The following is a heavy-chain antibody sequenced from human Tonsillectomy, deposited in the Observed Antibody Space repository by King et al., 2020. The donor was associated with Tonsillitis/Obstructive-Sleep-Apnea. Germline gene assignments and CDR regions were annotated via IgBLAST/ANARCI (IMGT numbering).Heavy chain of an antibody. CDR3: ALEGIYDRNWYAEAFYN. D-gene: IGHD3-22*01. V-gene: IGHV3-30*04. CDR2: ITYDGSNK. CDR1: GFTFSSYA. J-gene: IGHJ3*02. Sequence: VQLVESGGGVVQPGTSLRLSCAASGFTFSSYAIHWVRQGPGQGLVWVAVITYDGSNKYYADSLKGRFTISRDNSENTLYLQMNSLRAEDTAVYYCALEGIYDRNWYAEAFYNWGQGRMVAVSP.